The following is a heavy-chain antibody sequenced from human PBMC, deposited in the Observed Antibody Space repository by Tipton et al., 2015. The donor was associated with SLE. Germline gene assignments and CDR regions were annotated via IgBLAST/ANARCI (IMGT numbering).Heavy chain of an antibody. CDR1: GGSISSYF. Sequence: TLSLTCTVSGGSISSYFWSWFRQPAGKGLEWIGHIDTSGSTNYNPSLKSRVTISVDTSKNQYSLRLTSVTAADTAVYYCVRQLTSGYCYEFGYWGQGMLVTVSS. V-gene: IGHV4-4*07. J-gene: IGHJ4*02. CDR3: VRQLTSGYCYEFGY. CDR2: IDTSGST. D-gene: IGHD3-22*01.